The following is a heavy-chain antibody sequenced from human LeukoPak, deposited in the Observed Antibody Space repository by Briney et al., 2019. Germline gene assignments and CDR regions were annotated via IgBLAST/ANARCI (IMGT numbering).Heavy chain of an antibody. CDR1: GFTVSSNY. CDR2: IYSGGST. CDR3: ARESKQQLGGYYYYYYMDV. Sequence: GGSLRLSCAASGFTVSSNYMSWVRQAPGKGLEWVSVIYSGGSTYYADSVKGRFTISRDNSKNTLYLQMNSLRAEDTAVYYCARESKQQLGGYYYYYYMDVWGKGTTVTISS. D-gene: IGHD6-13*01. J-gene: IGHJ6*03. V-gene: IGHV3-53*01.